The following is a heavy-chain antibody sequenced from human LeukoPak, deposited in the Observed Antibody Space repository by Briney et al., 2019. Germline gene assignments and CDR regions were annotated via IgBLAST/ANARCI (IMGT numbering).Heavy chain of an antibody. V-gene: IGHV1-69*05. D-gene: IGHD3-22*01. CDR3: ARNSWYYDSSGYYYVDY. Sequence: SVKVSCKASGGTFSSYAISWVRQAPGQGLEWMGGIIPIFGTANYAQKFQGRVTITTDESTSTAYMELSSLRSEDTAVYYCARNSWYYDSSGYYYVDYWGQGTLVTVSS. J-gene: IGHJ4*02. CDR2: IIPIFGTA. CDR1: GGTFSSYA.